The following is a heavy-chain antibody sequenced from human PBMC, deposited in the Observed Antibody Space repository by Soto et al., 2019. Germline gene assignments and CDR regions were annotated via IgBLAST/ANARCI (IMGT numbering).Heavy chain of an antibody. CDR1: GFTFSNYC. J-gene: IGHJ3*01. D-gene: IGHD2-21*02. Sequence: GSRRLSCAPSGFTFSNYCMNCFHQAPGKGLEWVSYIGIGSSTTYYADSVKGRFTISRDNAKNTLYLQMNSLRAEDTAVYYCARGDRGAFDLWGQGTIVTVSS. CDR3: ARGDRGAFDL. CDR2: IGIGSSTT. V-gene: IGHV3-48*04.